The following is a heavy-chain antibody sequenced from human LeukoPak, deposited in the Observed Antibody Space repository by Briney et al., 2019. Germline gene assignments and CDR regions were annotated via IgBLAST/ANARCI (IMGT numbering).Heavy chain of an antibody. J-gene: IGHJ6*03. CDR3: ARAVRRYYYDSSGYYPKDYYYMDV. CDR1: GFTFSSYE. D-gene: IGHD3-22*01. Sequence: GGSLRLSCAASGFTFSSYEMNWVRQAPGKGLEWVSYISSSGSTIYYADSVKGRFTISRDNAKNSLYLQMNSLRAEDTAVYYCARAVRRYYYDSSGYYPKDYYYMDVWGKGTTVTVS. V-gene: IGHV3-48*03. CDR2: ISSSGSTI.